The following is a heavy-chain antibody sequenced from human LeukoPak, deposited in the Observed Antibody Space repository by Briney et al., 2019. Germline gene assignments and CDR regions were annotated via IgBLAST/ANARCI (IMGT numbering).Heavy chain of an antibody. CDR2: IYTSGST. V-gene: IGHV4-4*07. Sequence: SETLSLTCTVSGGSISSYYWSWIRQPAGKALEWIGRIYTSGSTNYNPSLKSRVTMSVDTSKNQFSLKLSSVTAADTAVYYCATDGDQTGYFDYWGQGTLVTVSS. CDR1: GGSISSYY. CDR3: ATDGDQTGYFDY. D-gene: IGHD7-27*01. J-gene: IGHJ4*02.